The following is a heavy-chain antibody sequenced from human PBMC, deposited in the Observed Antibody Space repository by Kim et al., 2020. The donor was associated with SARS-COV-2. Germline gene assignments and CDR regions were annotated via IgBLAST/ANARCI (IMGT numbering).Heavy chain of an antibody. Sequence: SRVTISVDTSKNQFSLKLSSVTAADTAVYYCVRQIVIAVAGRRAEGDFDYWGQGTLVTVSS. V-gene: IGHV4-59*08. D-gene: IGHD6-19*01. J-gene: IGHJ4*02. CDR3: VRQIVIAVAGRRAEGDFDY.